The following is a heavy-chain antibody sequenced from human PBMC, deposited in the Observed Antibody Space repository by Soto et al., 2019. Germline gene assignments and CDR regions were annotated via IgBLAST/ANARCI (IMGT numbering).Heavy chain of an antibody. V-gene: IGHV3-7*04. J-gene: IGHJ4*02. CDR3: VRAISGSFAL. Sequence: EVQLVESGGGLVQSGGSLRLSCEASGFSFITYWMNWARQAPGKGLEWLASIKEDGSEKQYVDSVKGRFTISRDNAKTSLYLQMNSLSEEDTAVYYCVRAISGSFALWGQGTLVIVSS. CDR1: GFSFITYW. D-gene: IGHD3-9*01. CDR2: IKEDGSEK.